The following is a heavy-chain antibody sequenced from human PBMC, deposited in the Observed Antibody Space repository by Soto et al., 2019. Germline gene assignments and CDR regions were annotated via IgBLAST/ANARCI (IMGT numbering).Heavy chain of an antibody. Sequence: QVHLVQSGGEVKRPGDSVKVSCKTSGYPFSSYGISWVRQAPGQGLEWLGWMSGYNGKTEYGQKVQDRLTMSTDTSRNTVYMDLRNLRSDETAVYYCVRDFWQWLVRYSYGMTVWGQGTTVT. CDR3: VRDFWQWLVRYSYGMTV. CDR2: MSGYNGKT. J-gene: IGHJ6*02. D-gene: IGHD6-19*01. V-gene: IGHV1-18*04. CDR1: GYPFSSYG.